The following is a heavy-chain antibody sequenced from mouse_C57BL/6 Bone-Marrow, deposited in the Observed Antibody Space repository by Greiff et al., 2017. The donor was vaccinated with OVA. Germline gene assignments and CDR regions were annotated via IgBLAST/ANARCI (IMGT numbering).Heavy chain of an antibody. CDR3: ARSRYGSSWAWFAY. Sequence: VQLQQSGPELVKPGASVKISCKASGYSFTDYNMNWVKQSNGKSLEWIGVINPNYGTTSYNQKFKGKATLTVDQSSSTAYMQLNSLTSEDSAVYDCARSRYGSSWAWFAYWGQGTLVTVSA. CDR2: INPNYGTT. D-gene: IGHD1-1*01. J-gene: IGHJ3*01. CDR1: GYSFTDYN. V-gene: IGHV1-39*01.